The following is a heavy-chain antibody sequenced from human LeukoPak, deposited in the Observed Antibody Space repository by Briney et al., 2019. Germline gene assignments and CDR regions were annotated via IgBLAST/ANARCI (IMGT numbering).Heavy chain of an antibody. D-gene: IGHD3-22*01. Sequence: PSETLSLTCTVSGGSISSSSYYWGWIRQPPGKGLEWIGSIYYSGSTYYNPSLKSRVTISVDTSKNQFSLKLSSVTAADTAAYYCARHSRGYYYDSSGYRWGQGTLVTVSS. CDR1: GGSISSSSYY. J-gene: IGHJ4*02. V-gene: IGHV4-39*01. CDR3: ARHSRGYYYDSSGYR. CDR2: IYYSGST.